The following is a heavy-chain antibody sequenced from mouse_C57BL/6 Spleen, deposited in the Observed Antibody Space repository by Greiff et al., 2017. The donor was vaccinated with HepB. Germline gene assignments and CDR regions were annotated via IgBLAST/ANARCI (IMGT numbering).Heavy chain of an antibody. Sequence: VQLQQSGPELVKPGASVKISCKASGYAFSSSWMNWVKQRPGKGLEWIGRIYPGDGDTNYNGKFKGKATLTADKSSSTAYMQLSSLTSEDSAVYFCASIYYGNSPFAYWGQGTLVTVSA. CDR3: ASIYYGNSPFAY. J-gene: IGHJ3*01. CDR2: IYPGDGDT. V-gene: IGHV1-82*01. D-gene: IGHD2-1*01. CDR1: GYAFSSSW.